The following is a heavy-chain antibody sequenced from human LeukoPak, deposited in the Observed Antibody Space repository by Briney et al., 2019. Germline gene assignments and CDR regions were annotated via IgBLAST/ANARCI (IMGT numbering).Heavy chain of an antibody. CDR1: GFTFSSYS. J-gene: IGHJ4*02. Sequence: GGSLRLSCAASGFTFSSYSMNWVRQAPGKGLEWVSSISSSSSYIHYADSVKGRFTISRDNAKNSLYLQMNSLRAEDTAVYYCARDVGYCSGGSCSNFDYWGQGTLVTVSS. V-gene: IGHV3-21*01. CDR3: ARDVGYCSGGSCSNFDY. CDR2: ISSSSSYI. D-gene: IGHD2-15*01.